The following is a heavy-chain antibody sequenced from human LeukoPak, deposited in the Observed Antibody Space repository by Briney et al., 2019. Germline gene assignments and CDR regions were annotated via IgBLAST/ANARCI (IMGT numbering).Heavy chain of an antibody. V-gene: IGHV4-34*01. CDR1: GGSFSGYY. CDR2: INHSGST. CDR3: VRVGGSPLGALDI. Sequence: KTSETLSLTCAVYGGSFSGYYWSWIRQPPGKGLEWIGEINHSGSTNYNPSLKSRVTISVDTSKNQFSLKLSSVTAADTAVYYCVRVGGSPLGALDIWGQGTMVTVSS. J-gene: IGHJ3*02.